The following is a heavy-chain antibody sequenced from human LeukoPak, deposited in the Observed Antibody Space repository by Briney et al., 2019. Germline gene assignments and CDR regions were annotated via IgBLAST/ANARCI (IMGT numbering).Heavy chain of an antibody. CDR3: ARGGYYAGGDAFDI. Sequence: ASVKVSCKASGYTFTSYDINWVRQATGQGLEWMGWMNPNSGNTGYAQKFQGRVTMTRNTSISTAYMELSSLRSEDTAVYYCARGGYYAGGDAFDIWGQGTMVTVSS. J-gene: IGHJ3*02. V-gene: IGHV1-8*02. D-gene: IGHD1-26*01. CDR2: MNPNSGNT. CDR1: GYTFTSYD.